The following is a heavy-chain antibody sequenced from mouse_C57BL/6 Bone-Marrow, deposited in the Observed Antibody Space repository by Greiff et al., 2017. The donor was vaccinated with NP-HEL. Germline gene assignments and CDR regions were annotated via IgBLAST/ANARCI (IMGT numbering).Heavy chain of an antibody. Sequence: QVQLKESGAELASPGASVTLSCKASGYTFTDHIMNWVKKRPGQGLEWIGRIYPVSGETNYNQQFMGKATFSVDRSSSTVYMVLNMLTSDVPAVYYCGSWVITTAPNAMDYWGQGTSVTVSS. CDR2: IYPVSGET. V-gene: IGHV1-11*01. CDR1: GYTFTDHI. CDR3: GSWVITTAPNAMDY. J-gene: IGHJ4*01. D-gene: IGHD1-1*01.